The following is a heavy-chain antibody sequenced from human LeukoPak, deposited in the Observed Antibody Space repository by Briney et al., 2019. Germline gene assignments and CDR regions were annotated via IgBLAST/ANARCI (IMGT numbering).Heavy chain of an antibody. D-gene: IGHD1-1*01. V-gene: IGHV4-39*07. CDR1: GGSISSSSYY. J-gene: IGHJ4*02. CDR2: TYYRGTT. Sequence: SSETLSLTCTVSGGSISSSSYYWGWIRQPPGKGLEWIGSTYYRGTTYYNPSLKSRVTISVDTSKNQFSLKLSSVTAADTAVYYCARDWNRYAYWGQGTLVTVSS. CDR3: ARDWNRYAY.